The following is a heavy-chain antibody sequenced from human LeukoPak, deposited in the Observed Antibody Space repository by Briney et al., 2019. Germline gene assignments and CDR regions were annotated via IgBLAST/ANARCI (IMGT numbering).Heavy chain of an antibody. CDR1: GYTFTGYY. D-gene: IGHD3-10*01. V-gene: IGHV1-2*02. Sequence: ASVKVSCKASGYTFTGYYMHWVRQAPGQGLEWMGWINPNSGGTNYAQKFQGRVTMTRDTSISTAYMELSRLRSDDTAVYYCARGVLLWFGEHILPFDYWGQGTLVTVSS. CDR3: ARGVLLWFGEHILPFDY. CDR2: INPNSGGT. J-gene: IGHJ4*02.